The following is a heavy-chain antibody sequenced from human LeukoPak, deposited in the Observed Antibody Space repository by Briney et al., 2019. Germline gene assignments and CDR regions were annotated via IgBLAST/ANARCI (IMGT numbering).Heavy chain of an antibody. CDR1: GGSISRYY. V-gene: IGHV4-59*01. CDR2: ISDSGTT. J-gene: IGHJ6*03. D-gene: IGHD1-1*01. CDR3: ARVSWFPGTSYYYMDV. Sequence: SETLSLTCTVSGGSISRYYWTWIQQSPGKGLEWFGYISDSGTTNYKPSLKSRVTISVDTSQNQFSLNVSSVTAADTAIYYCARVSWFPGTSYYYMDVWGKGTTVTVSS.